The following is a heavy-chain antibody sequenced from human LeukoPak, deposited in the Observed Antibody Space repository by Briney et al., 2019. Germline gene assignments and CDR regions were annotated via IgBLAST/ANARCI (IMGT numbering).Heavy chain of an antibody. Sequence: ASVKVSCKASGYTFTSYAMHWVRQAPGQRLEWMGWINAGNGNTKYSQKFQGRVTITRDTSASTAYIELSSLRSEDTAVYYCARKGVGATADYWGQGTLVTVSS. CDR2: INAGNGNT. CDR1: GYTFTSYA. CDR3: ARKGVGATADY. D-gene: IGHD1-26*01. J-gene: IGHJ4*02. V-gene: IGHV1-3*01.